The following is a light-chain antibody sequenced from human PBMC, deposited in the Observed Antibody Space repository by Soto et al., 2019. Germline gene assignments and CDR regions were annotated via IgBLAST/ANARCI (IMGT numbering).Light chain of an antibody. V-gene: IGKV3-20*01. CDR2: GAS. CDR3: QQYGSSPPT. Sequence: EIVLTQSPGTLSLSPGERATLSCRASQSVSKNFLAWYQQKPGQAPRLLINGASSRATGIPDRFSGSGSGTDFSLTIDRLEPEDFAVYFCQQYGSSPPTVGGGTKVAIK. J-gene: IGKJ4*01. CDR1: QSVSKNF.